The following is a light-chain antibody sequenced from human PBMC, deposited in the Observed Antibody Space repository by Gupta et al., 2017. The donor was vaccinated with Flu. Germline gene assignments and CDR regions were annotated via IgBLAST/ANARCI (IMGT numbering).Light chain of an antibody. V-gene: IGLV2-11*01. CDR3: CSDAGSALYV. J-gene: IGLJ1*01. Sequence: VTNSRTGTSSDVGGYNYVSWYQQHPAKAPKLMIYDVSKRPAGVPDRFSGSKSGNTASLTISGLQEEEEADYYCCSDAGSALYVFGTGTKVTVL. CDR2: DVS. CDR1: SSDVGGYNY.